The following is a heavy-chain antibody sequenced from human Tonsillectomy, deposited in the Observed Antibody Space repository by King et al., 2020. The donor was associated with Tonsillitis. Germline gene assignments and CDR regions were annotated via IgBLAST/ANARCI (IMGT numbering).Heavy chain of an antibody. CDR2: IKSKTDGGTT. J-gene: IGHJ1*01. Sequence: VQLVESGGGLVKPGGSLRLSCAASGFTFSNAWMSWVRQAPGKGLEWVGRIKSKTDGGTTDYAAPVKGRFTIPRDDSKNTLYLQMNSLKTEDTAVYYCTTYGRTTVTTYLRWGPGTLVTVSS. CDR3: TTYGRTTVTTYLR. V-gene: IGHV3-15*01. D-gene: IGHD4-17*01. CDR1: GFTFSNAW.